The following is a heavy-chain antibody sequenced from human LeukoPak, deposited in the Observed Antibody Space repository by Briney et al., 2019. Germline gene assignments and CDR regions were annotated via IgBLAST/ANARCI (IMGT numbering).Heavy chain of an antibody. CDR1: GYTFTSYG. Sequence: ASVKVSCKASGYTFTSYGISWVRQAPGQGLEWMGWISTYNGNTNYAQNLQGRVTMTTDTSTSTAYMELRSLRSDDTAVYYCARVGTTYSYGPPDYFDYWGQGTLVSVSS. CDR2: ISTYNGNT. J-gene: IGHJ4*02. CDR3: ARVGTTYSYGPPDYFDY. V-gene: IGHV1-18*01. D-gene: IGHD5-18*01.